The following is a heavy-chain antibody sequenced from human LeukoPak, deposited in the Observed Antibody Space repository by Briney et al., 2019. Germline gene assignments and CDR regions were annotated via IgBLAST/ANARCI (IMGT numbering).Heavy chain of an antibody. CDR3: ARGMDYDFWSGYRPGDYNYYMDV. CDR1: GDSISTYY. J-gene: IGHJ6*03. CDR2: IYASGSI. V-gene: IGHV4-4*07. Sequence: PSETLSLTCTVSGDSISTYYWTWVRQPTGKGLEWIGRIYASGSINNNPSLKSRVTMSVDTSKNQFSLKLSSVTAADTAVYYCARGMDYDFWSGYRPGDYNYYMDVWGKGTTVTVSS. D-gene: IGHD3-3*01.